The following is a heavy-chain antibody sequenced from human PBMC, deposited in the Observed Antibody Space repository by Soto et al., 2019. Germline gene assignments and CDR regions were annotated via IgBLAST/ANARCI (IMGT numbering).Heavy chain of an antibody. D-gene: IGHD5-18*01. Sequence: LTCTVSGGSISSYYWSWIRQPPGKGLEWIGEINHSGSTNYNPSLKSRATISVDTSKNQFSLKLSSVTAADTAVYYCARHRYSYGVYYFDYWGQGTLVTVSS. J-gene: IGHJ4*02. V-gene: IGHV4-59*08. CDR2: INHSGST. CDR1: GGSISSYY. CDR3: ARHRYSYGVYYFDY.